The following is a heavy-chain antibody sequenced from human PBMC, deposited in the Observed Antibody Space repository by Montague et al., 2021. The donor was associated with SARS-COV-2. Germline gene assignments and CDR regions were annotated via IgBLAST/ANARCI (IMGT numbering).Heavy chain of an antibody. CDR2: ISYTGRT. D-gene: IGHD2-15*01. CDR1: GGSISSPDCN. J-gene: IGHJ4*02. CDR3: ARQLPSYCATHKCYPYYFDA. Sequence: SETLSLTCTVPGGSISSPDCNWGWMRQCPGKESDWIGSISYTGRTYYNPSLRSRVSFSMDTSKNHFSLSLSSVTVADTAVYFCARQLPSYCATHKCYPYYFDAWGQGALSPSPQ. V-gene: IGHV4-39*01.